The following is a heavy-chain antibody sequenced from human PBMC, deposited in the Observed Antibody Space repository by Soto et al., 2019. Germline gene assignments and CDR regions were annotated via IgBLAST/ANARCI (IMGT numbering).Heavy chain of an antibody. CDR3: ARGLGRRYGYLSY. CDR2: IYYSGST. D-gene: IGHD5-12*01. CDR1: GGPISSGGYY. J-gene: IGHJ4*02. V-gene: IGHV4-31*03. Sequence: SETLSLTCTVSGGPISSGGYYWSWIRQHPGKGLEWIGYIYYSGSTYYNPSLKSRVTISVDTSKNQFSLKLSSVTAADTAVYYCARGLGRRYGYLSYWGQGTLVTVSS.